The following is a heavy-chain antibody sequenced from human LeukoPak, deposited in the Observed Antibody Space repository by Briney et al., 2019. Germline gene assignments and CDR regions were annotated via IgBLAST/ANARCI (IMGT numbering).Heavy chain of an antibody. J-gene: IGHJ5*02. V-gene: IGHV4-38-2*02. CDR2: LYHSGST. Sequence: PSETLSLTCIVSGYTISSGYYWGWIRQPPGKGLEWIGNLYHSGSTYYNPSLRSRATISGDTPKNQFSLSLSSVTAADTAVYYCARECSSTTCYTRSFDPWGQGTLVTVSS. CDR1: GYTISSGYY. D-gene: IGHD2-2*02. CDR3: ARECSSTTCYTRSFDP.